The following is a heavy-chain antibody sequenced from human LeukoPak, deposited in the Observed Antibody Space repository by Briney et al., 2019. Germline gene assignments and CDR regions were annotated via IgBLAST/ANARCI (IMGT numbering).Heavy chain of an antibody. Sequence: SQTLSLTCAISGDSVSSNSASWNWIRQSPSRGLEWLGRTYYRSKWCNDYALSVKSRITINPDTSKNQFSLQLNSVTPEDTAVYYCARVVAVAGSFDYWGQGTLVTVSS. CDR3: ARVVAVAGSFDY. CDR2: TYYRSKWCN. CDR1: GDSVSSNSAS. D-gene: IGHD6-19*01. J-gene: IGHJ4*02. V-gene: IGHV6-1*01.